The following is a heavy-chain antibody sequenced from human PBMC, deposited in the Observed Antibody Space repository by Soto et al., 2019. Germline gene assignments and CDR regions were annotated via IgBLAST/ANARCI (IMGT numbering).Heavy chain of an antibody. J-gene: IGHJ4*02. CDR2: INPNSGGT. V-gene: IGHV1-2*02. CDR3: ARVCSGGSCYLAFDY. CDR1: GYIFTGYY. D-gene: IGHD2-15*01. Sequence: ASVKVSCKASGYIFTGYYMHWLRQAPGQGLEWMGWINPNSGGTNYARKFQGRVTITADESTSTAYMELSSLRSEDTAVYYCARVCSGGSCYLAFDYWGQGTLVTVSS.